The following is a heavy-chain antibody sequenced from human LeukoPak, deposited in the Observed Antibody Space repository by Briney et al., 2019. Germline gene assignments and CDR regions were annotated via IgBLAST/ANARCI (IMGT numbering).Heavy chain of an antibody. Sequence: GGSLRLSCAASGFTLGAFAMHWVRQAPGKGLEWVSLIDKDGRSTYYADSVKGRFTISRDNSKNSLYLQMNSLRTEDPALYYCATWAFYHSLDVWGQGTTVTVSS. J-gene: IGHJ6*02. CDR1: GFTLGAFA. D-gene: IGHD1-26*01. V-gene: IGHV3-43*02. CDR3: ATWAFYHSLDV. CDR2: IDKDGRST.